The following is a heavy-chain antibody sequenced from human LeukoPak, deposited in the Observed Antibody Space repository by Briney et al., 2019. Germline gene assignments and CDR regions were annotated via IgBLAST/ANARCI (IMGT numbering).Heavy chain of an antibody. J-gene: IGHJ6*02. CDR1: GFSLSSYS. CDR2: ISSSSSTI. Sequence: GGSLRLSCAASGFSLSSYSMDWFRQSPGKGLEWVAYISSSSSTIYYADSVEGRFTISRDNAKNSLYLQMNSLRAEDTAVYYCARVGSGSYYYYYGMDVWGQGTTVTVSS. V-gene: IGHV3-48*01. D-gene: IGHD1-26*01. CDR3: ARVGSGSYYYYYGMDV.